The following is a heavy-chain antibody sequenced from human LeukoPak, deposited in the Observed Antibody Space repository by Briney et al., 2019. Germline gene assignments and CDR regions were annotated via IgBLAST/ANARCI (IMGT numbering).Heavy chain of an antibody. CDR3: ARERDCSSTSCYTHSYYYYMDV. Sequence: PPGGSLRLSCAVSGFTFSSYSMNWVRQAPGKGVKWVSYISSSSRTIYYADSVKGRFTISRDNAKNSLYLQMNSLRAEDTAVYYCARERDCSSTSCYTHSYYYYMDVWGKGTTVTVSS. D-gene: IGHD2-2*02. CDR2: ISSSSRTI. CDR1: GFTFSSYS. V-gene: IGHV3-48*01. J-gene: IGHJ6*03.